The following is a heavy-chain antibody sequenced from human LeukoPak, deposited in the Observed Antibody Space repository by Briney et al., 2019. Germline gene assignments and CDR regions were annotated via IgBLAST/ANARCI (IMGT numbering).Heavy chain of an antibody. CDR1: GFTFSSYW. CDR2: MKQDGSEK. CDR3: ARFYVWGSYRLGVFDY. V-gene: IGHV3-7*01. Sequence: PGGSLRLSCAASGFTFSSYWMSWVRQAPGKGLEWVANMKQDGSEKYYVDSVKGRFTISRGNAKNSLYLQMNSLRAEDTAMYYCARFYVWGSYRLGVFDYWGQGTLVTVSS. D-gene: IGHD3-16*02. J-gene: IGHJ4*02.